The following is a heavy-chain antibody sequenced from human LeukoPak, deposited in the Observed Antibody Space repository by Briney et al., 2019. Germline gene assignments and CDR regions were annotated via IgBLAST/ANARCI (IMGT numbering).Heavy chain of an antibody. D-gene: IGHD2-2*02. CDR2: ISSSGSTI. V-gene: IGHV3-11*04. Sequence: GGSLSLSCGASGFTFSDYYMSWIRQAPGKGLEWVSYISSSGSTIYYADSVKGRFTISRDNAKNSLYLQMNSLRAEDTAVYYCARASLGYCSSTSCYTSEDYWGQGTLVTVSS. CDR3: ARASLGYCSSTSCYTSEDY. CDR1: GFTFSDYY. J-gene: IGHJ4*02.